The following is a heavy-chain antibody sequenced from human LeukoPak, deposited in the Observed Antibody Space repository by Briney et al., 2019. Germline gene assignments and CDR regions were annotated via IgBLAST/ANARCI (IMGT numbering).Heavy chain of an antibody. V-gene: IGHV3-30*03. CDR2: ISYDGSNK. CDR1: GFTSSSYG. CDR3: ARGQAIAAEDIDC. Sequence: GGSLRLSCAASGFTSSSYGMHWVRQAPGKGLEWVAVISYDGSNKYYADSVKGRFTISRDNSKNTLYLQMNSLRAEDTAVYYCARGQAIAAEDIDCWGQGTVVTVSS. D-gene: IGHD6-13*01. J-gene: IGHJ4*02.